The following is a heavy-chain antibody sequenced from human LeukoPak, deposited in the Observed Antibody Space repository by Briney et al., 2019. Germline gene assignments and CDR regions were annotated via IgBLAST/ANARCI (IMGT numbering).Heavy chain of an antibody. V-gene: IGHV3-73*01. CDR2: IRSKANSYAT. D-gene: IGHD4-17*01. J-gene: IGHJ6*02. CDR1: GFTFSGSA. CDR3: TRHIGDYGPYYYYGMDV. Sequence: GGSLRLSCAASGFTFSGSAMHWVRQASGKGLEWVGRIRSKANSYATAYAASVKGRFTISRDDSKNTAYLQMNSLKTEDTAVYCCTRHIGDYGPYYYYGMDVWGQGTTVTVSS.